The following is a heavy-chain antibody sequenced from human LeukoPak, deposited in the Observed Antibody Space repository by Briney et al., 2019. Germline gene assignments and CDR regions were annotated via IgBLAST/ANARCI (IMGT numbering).Heavy chain of an antibody. J-gene: IGHJ4*02. CDR1: GFTFSSYA. CDR2: ISGSGGST. D-gene: IGHD3-22*01. V-gene: IGHV3-23*01. CDR3: AKAITYYYDSSGYDY. Sequence: GGSLRLSCAASGFTFSSYAMSWVRQAPGKGLEWVSAISGSGGSTYYADSAKGRFTISRDNSKNTLYLQMNSLRAEDTAVYYCAKAITYYYDSSGYDYWGQGTLVTVSS.